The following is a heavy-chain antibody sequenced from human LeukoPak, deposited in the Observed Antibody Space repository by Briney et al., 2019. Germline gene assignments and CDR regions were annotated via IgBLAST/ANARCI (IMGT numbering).Heavy chain of an antibody. V-gene: IGHV3-7*01. CDR1: GFTFSSYW. J-gene: IGHJ3*02. CDR2: IKQDGSER. D-gene: IGHD6-6*01. CDR3: RGTGYSSSSRTDAFDI. Sequence: GGSLRLSCAASGFTFSSYWMSWVRQAPGKGLEWVANIKQDGSERYYVDSVKGRFTISRDNAKNSLYPQMNSLRAEDTAVYYCRGTGYSSSSRTDAFDIWGQGTMVTVSS.